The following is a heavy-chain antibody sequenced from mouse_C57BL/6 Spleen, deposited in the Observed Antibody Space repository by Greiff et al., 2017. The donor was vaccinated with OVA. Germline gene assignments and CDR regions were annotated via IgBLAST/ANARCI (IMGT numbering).Heavy chain of an antibody. CDR3: ARKDSNYRDGAMDY. Sequence: QVQLKQPGAELVKPGASVKMSCKASGYTFTSYWITWVKQRPGQGLEWIGDIYPGSGSTNYNEKFKSKATLTVDTSSSTAYMQLSSLTSEDSAVYYCARKDSNYRDGAMDYWGQGTSVTVSS. J-gene: IGHJ4*01. D-gene: IGHD2-5*01. V-gene: IGHV1-55*01. CDR2: IYPGSGST. CDR1: GYTFTSYW.